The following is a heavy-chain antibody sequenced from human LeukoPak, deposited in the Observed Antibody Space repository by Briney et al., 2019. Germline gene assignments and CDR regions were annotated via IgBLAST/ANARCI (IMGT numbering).Heavy chain of an antibody. CDR3: ARATLGSSWYMEPYYFDY. CDR2: INPTGGST. J-gene: IGHJ4*02. V-gene: IGHV1-46*01. Sequence: ASVKVSCKASGYTFPSYFMHWVRQAPGQGLEWMGIINPTGGSTTYAQKFQGRVTMTRDTSISTAYMELSRLRSDDTAVYYCARATLGSSWYMEPYYFDYWGQGTLVTVSS. D-gene: IGHD6-13*01. CDR1: GYTFPSYF.